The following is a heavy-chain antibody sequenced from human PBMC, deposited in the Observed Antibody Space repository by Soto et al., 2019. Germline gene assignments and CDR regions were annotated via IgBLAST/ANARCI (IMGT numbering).Heavy chain of an antibody. J-gene: IGHJ4*02. V-gene: IGHV2-5*02. D-gene: IGHD3-3*01. Sequence: SGPTLVNTTQTLTLTLTFSGCSLSTSGVGVGWIRQPPGKALEWLALIYWDDDKRYSPSLKSRLTITKDTSKNQVVLTMTNMDPVDTATYYCAHIVRADFWSGGKYYFDYWGQGTLVTVSS. CDR3: AHIVRADFWSGGKYYFDY. CDR2: IYWDDDK. CDR1: GCSLSTSGVG.